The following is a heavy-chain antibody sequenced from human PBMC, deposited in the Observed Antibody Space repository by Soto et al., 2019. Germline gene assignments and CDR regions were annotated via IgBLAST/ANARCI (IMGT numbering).Heavy chain of an antibody. Sequence: PGGSLRLSCAASGFTFSSYSMNWVRQAPGKGLEWVSYISSSSSTIYYADSVKGRFTISRDNAKNSLYLQMNSLRAEDTAVYYCALEGGLVPAALYLSWFDPWGQGVMVTVSS. CDR1: GFTFSSYS. V-gene: IGHV3-48*01. CDR3: ALEGGLVPAALYLSWFDP. CDR2: ISSSSSTI. J-gene: IGHJ5*02. D-gene: IGHD2-2*01.